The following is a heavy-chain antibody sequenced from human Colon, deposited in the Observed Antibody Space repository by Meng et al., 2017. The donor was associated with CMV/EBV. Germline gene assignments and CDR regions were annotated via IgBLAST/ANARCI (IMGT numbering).Heavy chain of an antibody. Sequence: TCTVSGDSLTGGGSSWTWIRQHPEKALDWIGSIYSGGTTYSTPSLTSRATISMDTSKGHFSLRLRSVTASDTAVYYCAGRGRGSFAFWGQGILVTVSS. D-gene: IGHD3-10*01. CDR1: GDSLTGGGSS. CDR3: AGRGRGSFAF. CDR2: IYSGGTT. V-gene: IGHV4-31*03. J-gene: IGHJ4*02.